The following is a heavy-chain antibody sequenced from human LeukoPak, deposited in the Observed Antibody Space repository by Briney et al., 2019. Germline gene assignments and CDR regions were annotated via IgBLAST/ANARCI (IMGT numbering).Heavy chain of an antibody. D-gene: IGHD2-2*01. CDR1: GFTFSSYG. J-gene: IGHJ4*02. CDR3: AKYCSSTSWSSYISGFHYFDY. V-gene: IGHV3-30*02. Sequence: GGSLRLSCAASGFTFSSYGMHWVRQAPGKGLEWVAFIRYDGSNKYYADSVKGRFTISRDNSKNTLYLQMNSLRAEDTAVYYCAKYCSSTSWSSYISGFHYFDYWGQGTLVTVPS. CDR2: IRYDGSNK.